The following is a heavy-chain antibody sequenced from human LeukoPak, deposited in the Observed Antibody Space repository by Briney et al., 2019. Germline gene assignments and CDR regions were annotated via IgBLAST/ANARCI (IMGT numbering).Heavy chain of an antibody. Sequence: SQTLSLTCTVSGGSINSAGHYWTWIRHHPEKGLEWIGYISYSGSPYYNPSLKSRLAISLDTSKNQFSPRLNSVTAADTAVYYCARYYCSGDRCPGVDYWAQGTLVTVST. CDR2: ISYSGSP. V-gene: IGHV4-31*03. CDR1: GGSINSAGHY. D-gene: IGHD2-15*01. CDR3: ARYYCSGDRCPGVDY. J-gene: IGHJ4*02.